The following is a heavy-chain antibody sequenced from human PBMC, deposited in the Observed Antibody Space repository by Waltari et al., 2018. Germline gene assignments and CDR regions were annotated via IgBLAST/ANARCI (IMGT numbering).Heavy chain of an antibody. CDR2: IYYSGST. V-gene: IGHV4-39*01. D-gene: IGHD5-18*01. Sequence: QLQLQESRPGLVKPSKTLSLPCTVSGGSISSSSYYWGWIRQPPGKGLEWIGSIYYSGSTYYNPSLKSRVTISVDTSKNQFSLKLSSVTAADTAVYYCARQTWIQLWLYAFDIWGQGTMVTVSS. CDR3: ARQTWIQLWLYAFDI. CDR1: GGSISSSSYY. J-gene: IGHJ3*02.